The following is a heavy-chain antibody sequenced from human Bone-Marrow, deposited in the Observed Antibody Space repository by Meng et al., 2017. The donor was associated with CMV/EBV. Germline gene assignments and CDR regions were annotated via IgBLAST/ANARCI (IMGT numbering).Heavy chain of an antibody. CDR1: SSY. Sequence: SSYWGSIRQPPGKGLEWIGSIYYSGSTYYTPSLKSRVTISVDTSKNQFSLKLSSVTAADTAVYYCARINYDFWSGYEKYYYYGMDVWGQGTTVTVSS. CDR3: ARINYDFWSGYEKYYYYGMDV. V-gene: IGHV4-39*01. CDR2: IYYSGST. D-gene: IGHD3-3*01. J-gene: IGHJ6*02.